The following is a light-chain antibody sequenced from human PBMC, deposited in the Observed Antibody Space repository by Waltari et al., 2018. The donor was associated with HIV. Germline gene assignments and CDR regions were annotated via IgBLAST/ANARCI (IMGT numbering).Light chain of an antibody. V-gene: IGLV2-14*03. CDR1: SSDVGGYNY. CDR3: SSYTSSSSWV. CDR2: DVS. J-gene: IGLJ3*02. Sequence: QSALTQPASVSGSPGQSITISCTGTSSDVGGYNYVSWYQQHPGKAPKVMIYDVSNRPSGVSNRFSGSKSGNTASLTISGLQAEDEADDYCSSYTSSSSWVFGGGTKLTVL.